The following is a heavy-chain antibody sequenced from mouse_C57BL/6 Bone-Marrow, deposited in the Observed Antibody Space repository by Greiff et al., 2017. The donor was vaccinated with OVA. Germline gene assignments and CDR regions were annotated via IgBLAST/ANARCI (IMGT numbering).Heavy chain of an antibody. J-gene: IGHJ1*03. Sequence: DVMLVESGGGLVKPGGSLKLSCAASGFTFSSYAMSWVRQTPEKRLEWVATISDGGSYTYYPDNVKGRFTISRDNAKNNLYLQMSHLKSEDTAMYYCARGGTTAPGGYFDVWGTGTTVTVSS. D-gene: IGHD1-2*01. CDR3: ARGGTTAPGGYFDV. CDR1: GFTFSSYA. CDR2: ISDGGSYT. V-gene: IGHV5-4*03.